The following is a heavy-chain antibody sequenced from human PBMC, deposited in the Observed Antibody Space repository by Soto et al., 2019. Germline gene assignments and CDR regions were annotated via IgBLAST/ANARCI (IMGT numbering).Heavy chain of an antibody. V-gene: IGHV3-7*01. CDR1: GFTFSGYW. CDR3: LGSGSFSL. Sequence: EVQLVESGGGLVHPGGSLRLSCVVSGFTFSGYWMHWVRQAPGKGLECVANIHQNGTERYYVDSVKGRFTISRDNAKKSLYLHMNSLRAEDTAVYYCLGSGSFSLWGQGTLVTVSS. CDR2: IHQNGTER. J-gene: IGHJ4*02. D-gene: IGHD3-10*01.